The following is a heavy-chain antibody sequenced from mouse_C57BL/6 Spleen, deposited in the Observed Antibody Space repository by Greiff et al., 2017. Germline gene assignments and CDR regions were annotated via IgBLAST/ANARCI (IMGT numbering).Heavy chain of an antibody. CDR3: AKPVQLRGYYAMDY. V-gene: IGHV2-3*01. J-gene: IGHJ4*01. D-gene: IGHD3-2*02. CDR1: GFSFTSYG. CDR2: IWGDGST. Sequence: QVQLQQSGPGLVAPSQRLSITCTVSGFSFTSYGVSWVRQPPGKGLEWLGVIWGDGSTNYHSALISRLSISKDNSKSQVFLKLNSLQTDDTATYYCAKPVQLRGYYAMDYWGQGTSGTVSS.